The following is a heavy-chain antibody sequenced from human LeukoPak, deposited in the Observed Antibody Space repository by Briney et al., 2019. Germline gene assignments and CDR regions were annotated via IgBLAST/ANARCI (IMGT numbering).Heavy chain of an antibody. CDR1: GSTISSSSDY. J-gene: IGHJ4*02. CDR3: AICRKFYSDSSGYCNYFDY. CDR2: IYYSGRT. V-gene: IGHV4-39*01. D-gene: IGHD3-22*01. Sequence: PSETLPLTCSVSGSTISSSSDYWGWIRQPPGKGLVWLRSIYYSGRTYYNLSLKSRVTMSVDTSKNQFSLKLSSATAADTAVYYCAICRKFYSDSSGYCNYFDYWGQGTLVTVSS.